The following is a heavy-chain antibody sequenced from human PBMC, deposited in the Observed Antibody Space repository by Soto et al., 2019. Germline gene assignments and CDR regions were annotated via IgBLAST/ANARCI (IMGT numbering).Heavy chain of an antibody. V-gene: IGHV4-39*01. D-gene: IGHD1-7*01. CDR1: GGSISSSSYY. Sequence: QLQLQASGPGLVKPSETLSLTCTVSGGSISSSSYYWGWIRQPPGKGLEWIGRIYYSWSTYYNPSLKSRGTISVDTSNNQFSLKLSALTAEDTAVYYCSRVRITLTKSPFDPWGEGIMVTVSS. CDR3: SRVRITLTKSPFDP. J-gene: IGHJ5*02. CDR2: IYYSWST.